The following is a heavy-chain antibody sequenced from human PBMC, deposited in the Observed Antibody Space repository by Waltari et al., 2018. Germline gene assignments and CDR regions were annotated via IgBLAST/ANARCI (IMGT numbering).Heavy chain of an antibody. Sequence: QVQLVQSGAEVKKPGSSVKVSCKASGVTFSRYAISLGRQAPGQGLEWMGGIIPIFGTANYAQKFQGRVTITADESTSTAYMELSSLRSEDTAVYYCAGWPDCSSTSCYYFDYWGQGTLVTVSS. J-gene: IGHJ4*02. CDR1: GVTFSRYA. D-gene: IGHD2-2*01. CDR2: IIPIFGTA. V-gene: IGHV1-69*12. CDR3: AGWPDCSSTSCYYFDY.